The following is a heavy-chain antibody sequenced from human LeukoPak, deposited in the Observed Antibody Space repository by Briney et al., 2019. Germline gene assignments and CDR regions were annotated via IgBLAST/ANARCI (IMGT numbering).Heavy chain of an antibody. CDR2: IYYSGST. D-gene: IGHD3-10*01. CDR3: ARAIRGSGSYRYLDY. V-gene: IGHV4-59*01. J-gene: IGHJ4*02. Sequence: SETLSLTCTVSGGSISSYYWRWIRQPPGKGLEWIGYIYYSGSTNYNPSLKSRVTISVDTSKNQFSLKLSSVTAADTAVYYCARAIRGSGSYRYLDYWGQGTLVTVSS. CDR1: GGSISSYY.